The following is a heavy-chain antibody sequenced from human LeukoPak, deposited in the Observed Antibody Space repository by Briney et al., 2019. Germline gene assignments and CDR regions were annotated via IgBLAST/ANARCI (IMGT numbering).Heavy chain of an antibody. J-gene: IGHJ4*02. Sequence: GGSLRLSCAASGFTFSSYAMSWVRQAPGKGLEWVSAISGSGGSTYYADSVKGRFTISRDNSKNTLYLQMNSLRAEDTAVYYCAKAPLRAVAGISDYWGQGALVTVSS. CDR3: AKAPLRAVAGISDY. V-gene: IGHV3-23*01. D-gene: IGHD6-19*01. CDR2: ISGSGGST. CDR1: GFTFSSYA.